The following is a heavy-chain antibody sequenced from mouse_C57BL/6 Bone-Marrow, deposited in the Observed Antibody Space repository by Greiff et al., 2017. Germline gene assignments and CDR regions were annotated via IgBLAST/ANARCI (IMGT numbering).Heavy chain of an antibody. CDR1: GYTFTSYW. CDR3: ARSGGYYGRRGWYFDV. Sequence: VQLQQPGAELVRPGTSVKLSCKASGYTFTSYWMHWVKQRPGQGLEWIGVIDPSDSYTNYNQKFKGKATLTVDTSSSTAYMQLSSLTSEDSAVYYCARSGGYYGRRGWYFDVWGTGTTVTVSS. CDR2: IDPSDSYT. J-gene: IGHJ1*03. D-gene: IGHD1-1*01. V-gene: IGHV1-59*01.